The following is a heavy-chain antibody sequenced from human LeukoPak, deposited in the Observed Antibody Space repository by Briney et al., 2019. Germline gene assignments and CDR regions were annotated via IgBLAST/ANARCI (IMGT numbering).Heavy chain of an antibody. CDR3: ARTHDSSIYFDY. D-gene: IGHD3-22*01. CDR2: IYYSGST. J-gene: IGHJ4*02. V-gene: IGHV4-39*07. CDR1: GDSISSSSYY. Sequence: SETLSLTCTASGDSISSSSYYWDWIRQPPGKGLEWIGSIYYSGSTYYNPSLKSRVTISVDTSKNQFSLKLSSVTAADTAVYYCARTHDSSIYFDYWGQGTLVTVSS.